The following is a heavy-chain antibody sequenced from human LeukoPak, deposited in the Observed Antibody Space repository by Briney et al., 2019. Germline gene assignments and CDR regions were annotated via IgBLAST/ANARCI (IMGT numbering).Heavy chain of an antibody. CDR1: GGSISSSSYY. J-gene: IGHJ4*02. Sequence: SETLSLTCTVSGGSISSSSYYWGWIRQPPGKGLEWIGSIYYSGSTYYNPSLKSRVTISVETSKNQFSLKLSSVTAADTAVYYCARLKAVAGRDSDYWGQGTLVTVSS. CDR3: ARLKAVAGRDSDY. V-gene: IGHV4-39*01. D-gene: IGHD6-19*01. CDR2: IYYSGST.